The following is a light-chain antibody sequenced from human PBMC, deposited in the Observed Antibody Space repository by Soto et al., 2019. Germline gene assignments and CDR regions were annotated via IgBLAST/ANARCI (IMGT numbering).Light chain of an antibody. V-gene: IGKV3-15*01. CDR2: GAS. J-gene: IGKJ4*01. Sequence: EIVMTQSPATLSVSPGERVTLSCRASQSVGKDFAWYQQRPAQPPRLLVYGASSRAAGIPARFSGSGSGTQFTLSITSLQSEDFAVYYCQQYHTWPPLTFGGGTKVEI. CDR1: QSVGKD. CDR3: QQYHTWPPLT.